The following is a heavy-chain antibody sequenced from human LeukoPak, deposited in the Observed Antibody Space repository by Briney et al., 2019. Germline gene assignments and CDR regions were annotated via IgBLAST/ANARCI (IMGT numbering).Heavy chain of an antibody. V-gene: IGHV3-23*01. Sequence: GGSLRLSCVVSGFTFSSRGMNWVRQAPGKGQEWVSGISGSGGRTDYADSVKGRFTISRDNSKSTLYLQMNSLRAEDTAVYYCANWATSSDWRGPFDYWGQGTLVIVSS. D-gene: IGHD6-19*01. CDR3: ANWATSSDWRGPFDY. J-gene: IGHJ4*02. CDR1: GFTFSSRG. CDR2: ISGSGGRT.